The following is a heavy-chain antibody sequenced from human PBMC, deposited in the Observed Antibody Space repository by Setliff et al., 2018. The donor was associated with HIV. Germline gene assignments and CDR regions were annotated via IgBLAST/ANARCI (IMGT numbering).Heavy chain of an antibody. V-gene: IGHV4-61*02. CDR2: IFTGGST. CDR1: GGSINSGSYF. Sequence: SETLSLTCTVSGGSINSGSYFWSWIRQPAGKGLEWIGRIFTGGSTNYNPSLKSRVTISLDTSRNQFSLKLISVTAADTAVYYRARGSYLEWLMYYMAVWGQGTTVTVSS. D-gene: IGHD3-3*01. CDR3: ARGSYLEWLMYYMAV. J-gene: IGHJ6*02.